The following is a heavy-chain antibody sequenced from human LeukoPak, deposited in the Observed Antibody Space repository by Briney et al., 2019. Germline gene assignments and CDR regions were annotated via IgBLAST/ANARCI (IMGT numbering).Heavy chain of an antibody. J-gene: IGHJ4*02. V-gene: IGHV3-30*02. CDR3: ARESALRYFDY. Sequence: GSLRLSCAASGFTFSSHGMHWVRQAPGKGLEWVGFIPYDGSNKYYADSVKGRFTISRDNSKNTLYLQMNSLRAEDTAVYYCARESALRYFDYWGQGTLVTVSS. CDR1: GFTFSSHG. CDR2: IPYDGSNK. D-gene: IGHD3-9*01.